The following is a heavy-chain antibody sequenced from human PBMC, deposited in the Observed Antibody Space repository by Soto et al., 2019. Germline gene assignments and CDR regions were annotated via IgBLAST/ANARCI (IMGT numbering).Heavy chain of an antibody. CDR2: INHSGST. CDR3: ARVGVVPAAIRLRWFDP. J-gene: IGHJ5*02. Sequence: VQLVESGGGLVQPGRSLRLSCAASGFTFDDYAMHWVRQAPGKGLEWIGEINHSGSTNYNPSLKSRVTISVDTSKNQFSLKLSSVTAADTAVYYCARVGVVPAAIRLRWFDPWGQGTLVTVSS. V-gene: IGHV4-34*01. CDR1: GFTFDDYA. D-gene: IGHD2-2*01.